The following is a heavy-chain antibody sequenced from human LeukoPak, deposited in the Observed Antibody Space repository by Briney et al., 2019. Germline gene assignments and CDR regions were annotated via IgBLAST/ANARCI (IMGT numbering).Heavy chain of an antibody. Sequence: SGGSLRLSCAASGFTFSSYGMHWVRQAPGKGLEWVAFIRYDGSNKYYADSVKGRFTISRDNSKNTLYLQMNSLRAEDTAVYYCAKARVPAAFNWFDPWGQGTLVTVSS. CDR3: AKARVPAAFNWFDP. D-gene: IGHD2-2*01. CDR2: IRYDGSNK. V-gene: IGHV3-30*02. CDR1: GFTFSSYG. J-gene: IGHJ5*02.